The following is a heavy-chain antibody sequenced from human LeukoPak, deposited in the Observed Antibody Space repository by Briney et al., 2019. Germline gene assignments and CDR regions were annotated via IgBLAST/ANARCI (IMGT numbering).Heavy chain of an antibody. J-gene: IGHJ4*02. CDR3: ARDSADDSSGYYPFDY. D-gene: IGHD3-22*01. CDR1: GGSISSSNW. CDR2: IYHSGST. V-gene: IGHV4-4*02. Sequence: SETLSLTCAVSGGSISSSNWWSWVRQPPGKGLEWIGEIYHSGSTNYNPSLKSRVTISVDKSKNQFSLKLSSVTAADTAVYYCARDSADDSSGYYPFDYWGQGTLVTVSS.